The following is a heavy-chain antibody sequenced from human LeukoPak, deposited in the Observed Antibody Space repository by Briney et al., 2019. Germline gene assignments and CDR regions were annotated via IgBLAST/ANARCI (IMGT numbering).Heavy chain of an antibody. Sequence: SGPTLVKPTQTLTLTCTFSGFSLRNSGVGVGWIRQPPGKALEWLAVIYWNDDQRYNPSLKSRLTITKDTSKNQVVLTVSNMDPVDTGTYYCAWRPTLEGFYNWSDPWGQGTLVTVSS. CDR3: AWRPTLEGFYNWSDP. V-gene: IGHV2-5*01. J-gene: IGHJ5*02. D-gene: IGHD3-3*02. CDR2: IYWNDDQ. CDR1: GFSLRNSGVG.